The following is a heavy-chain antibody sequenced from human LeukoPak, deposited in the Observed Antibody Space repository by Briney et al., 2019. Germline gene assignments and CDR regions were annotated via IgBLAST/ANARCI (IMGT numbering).Heavy chain of an antibody. CDR2: IFHTGST. D-gene: IGHD5-24*01. Sequence: SETLSLTCTVSGYSISDGNYWGWIRQPPGKGLEWIGSIFHTGSTYDNPSLRSRVTTSVDTSKNQFSLSLNSVTAADTAVYYCARRRDGYNFGSFYFDYWGQGILVTVSS. CDR1: GYSISDGNY. J-gene: IGHJ4*02. V-gene: IGHV4-38-2*02. CDR3: ARRRDGYNFGSFYFDY.